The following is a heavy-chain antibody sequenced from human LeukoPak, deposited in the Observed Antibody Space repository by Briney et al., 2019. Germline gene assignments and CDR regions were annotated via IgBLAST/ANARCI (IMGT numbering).Heavy chain of an antibody. D-gene: IGHD6-19*01. CDR2: IWYDGSNK. CDR1: GFTFSSYG. Sequence: GGSLRLSCAASGFTFSSYGMHWVRQAPGKGLEWVAVIWYDGSNKYYADSVKGRFTISRDNSKNMLYLQMNSLRAEDTAVYYCAREYSGGDYYYYGMDVWGQGTTVTVSS. CDR3: AREYSGGDYYYYGMDV. J-gene: IGHJ6*02. V-gene: IGHV3-33*01.